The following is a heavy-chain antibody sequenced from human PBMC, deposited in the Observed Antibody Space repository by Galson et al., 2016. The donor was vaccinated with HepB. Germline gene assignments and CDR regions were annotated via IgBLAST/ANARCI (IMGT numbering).Heavy chain of an antibody. D-gene: IGHD4-11*01. Sequence: SLRLSCAASGFTFSCCSLHWVRQAPGKGLEWVAVISNDGSNKYYADSVKGRFTISRDNPNSTVYLLMNSLRAEDTAVYFCARSHDYSDSGAHEYYMDVWGKGTTVTVSS. CDR1: GFTFSCCS. CDR2: ISNDGSNK. CDR3: ARSHDYSDSGAHEYYMDV. V-gene: IGHV3-30-3*01. J-gene: IGHJ6*03.